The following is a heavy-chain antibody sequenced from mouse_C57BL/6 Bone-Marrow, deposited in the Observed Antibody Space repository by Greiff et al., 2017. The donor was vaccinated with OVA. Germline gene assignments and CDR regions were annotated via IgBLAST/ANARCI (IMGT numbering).Heavy chain of an antibody. Sequence: VKLQQPGAELVMPGASVKLSCKASGYSFTSYWMHWVKQRPGQGLEWIGEIDPSDSYTNYNHKFQGKSTLTVDKSSSTAYMQLSSLTSEDSSVYYCARQLRPLYYAMDDWGQGTSVTVSS. CDR2: IDPSDSYT. CDR1: GYSFTSYW. D-gene: IGHD3-2*02. V-gene: IGHV1-69*01. CDR3: ARQLRPLYYAMDD. J-gene: IGHJ4*01.